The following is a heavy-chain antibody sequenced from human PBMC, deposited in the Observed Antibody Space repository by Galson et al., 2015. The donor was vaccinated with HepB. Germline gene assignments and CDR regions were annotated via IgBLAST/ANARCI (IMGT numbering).Heavy chain of an antibody. J-gene: IGHJ4*02. V-gene: IGHV3-9*01. D-gene: IGHD2-2*01. Sequence: SLRLSCAASGFSFDDYAMHWVRQAPGKGLEWVSAISWNSGTKGYVDSVKGRFTISRDNAKNFLYLEMNSLRAEDTALYYCAKDLTGYCSTTSCYGTYTALDYWGQGTPVTVSS. CDR2: ISWNSGTK. CDR3: AKDLTGYCSTTSCYGTYTALDY. CDR1: GFSFDDYA.